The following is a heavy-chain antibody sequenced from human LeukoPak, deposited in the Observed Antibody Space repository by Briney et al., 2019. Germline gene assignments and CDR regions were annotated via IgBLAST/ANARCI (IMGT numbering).Heavy chain of an antibody. D-gene: IGHD3-10*01. CDR1: GFTFSDHL. V-gene: IGHV3-72*01. CDR3: RRDVSGTPADY. Sequence: GGSLRLSCAASGFTFSDHLMDWVRQAPGKGLEWIGRIRKKNKSYSTEYAASVKGRFTISRDDSKNSLYLQMNSLKTEDTAVYYCRRDVSGTPADYWGQGTLVTVSS. CDR2: IRKKNKSYST. J-gene: IGHJ4*02.